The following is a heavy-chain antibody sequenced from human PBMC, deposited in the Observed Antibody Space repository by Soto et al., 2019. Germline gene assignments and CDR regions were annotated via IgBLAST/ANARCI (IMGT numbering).Heavy chain of an antibody. D-gene: IGHD3-22*01. V-gene: IGHV3-11*01. CDR1: GFTFSDYY. CDR3: ENQGGGYYFGLDP. J-gene: IGHJ5*02. Sequence: PGGSLRLSCAASGFTFSDYYMSWIRQAPGKGLEWVSYISSGGTTIYYADSVKGRFTISRDDAKNSLYLQMNSLRAEDTAVYFCENQGGGYYFGLDPWGQGTLVTVSS. CDR2: ISSGGTTI.